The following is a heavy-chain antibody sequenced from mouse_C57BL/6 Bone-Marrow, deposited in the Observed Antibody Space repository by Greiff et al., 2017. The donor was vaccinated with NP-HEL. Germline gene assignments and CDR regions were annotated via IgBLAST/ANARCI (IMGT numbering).Heavy chain of an antibody. Sequence: QVQLKESGPGLVQPSQSLSITCTVSGFSLTSYGVHWVRQSPGKGLEWLGVIWSGGSTDYNAAFISRLSISKDNSKSQVFFKMNSLQADDTAIYYCARRDTTVEGGYFDVWGTGTTVTVSS. CDR3: ARRDTTVEGGYFDV. V-gene: IGHV2-2*01. CDR2: IWSGGST. CDR1: GFSLTSYG. D-gene: IGHD1-1*01. J-gene: IGHJ1*03.